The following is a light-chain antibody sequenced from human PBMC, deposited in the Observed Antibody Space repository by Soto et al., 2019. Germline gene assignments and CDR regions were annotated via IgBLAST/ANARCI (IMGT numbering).Light chain of an antibody. CDR1: SSDVGGYNY. J-gene: IGLJ2*01. CDR2: DVT. Sequence: QSALTQPASVSGSPGQSITISCTGTSSDVGGYNYVSWYQQNAGKPPKLMIYDVTKRPSGVPDRFSGSKSGNTASLTISGLQAEDESDYYCCSYAGKYTFLFGAGTKLTVL. V-gene: IGLV2-11*01. CDR3: CSYAGKYTFL.